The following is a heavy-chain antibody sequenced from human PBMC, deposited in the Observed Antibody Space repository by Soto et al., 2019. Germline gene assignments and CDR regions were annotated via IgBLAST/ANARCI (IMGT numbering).Heavy chain of an antibody. CDR2: XXGSGGST. CDR3: XXXXXXXXXXXXXXXXXXDV. Sequence: EVQLLESGGGLVQPGGSLRLSCAASGFTFSSYAMSWVRQAPGKGLEXXXXXXGSGGSTYYADSVKGRFTISRDNSKXXXXXXXXXXXXXXXXXXXXXXXXXXXXXXXXXXXXXXDVWGQGTTVTVSS. J-gene: IGHJ6*02. V-gene: IGHV3-23*01. CDR1: GFTFSSYA.